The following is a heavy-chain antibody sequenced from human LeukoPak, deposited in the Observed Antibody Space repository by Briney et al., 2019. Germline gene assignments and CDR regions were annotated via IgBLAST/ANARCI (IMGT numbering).Heavy chain of an antibody. CDR1: GFTFDTYT. D-gene: IGHD2-15*01. CDR2: ISSSSNFK. V-gene: IGHV3-21*01. J-gene: IGHJ4*02. CDR3: ARDLMGYCRGDNCYSGLDY. Sequence: GGSLRLSCAASGFTFDTYTMNWVRQAPGKGPEWVALISSSSNFKLHADSVKGRFTISRDNARNSLYLQMSSLRAEDTAVYYCARDLMGYCRGDNCYSGLDYWGQGILVTVSS.